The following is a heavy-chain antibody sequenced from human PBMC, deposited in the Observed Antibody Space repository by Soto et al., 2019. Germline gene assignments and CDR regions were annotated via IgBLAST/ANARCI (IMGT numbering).Heavy chain of an antibody. J-gene: IGHJ6*02. V-gene: IGHV4-59*01. D-gene: IGHD3-16*02. CDR2: IYYSGST. CDR3: ARDRAFGGVIVYYGMEV. CDR1: GGSISSYY. Sequence: PSDTLSLTCKVSGGSISSYYGSGILHPPVKGLEWIGYIYYSGSTNYNPSLKSRVTISVDTSKNQFSLKLSSVTAADTAVYYCARDRAFGGVIVYYGMEVWGQGTTVTVS.